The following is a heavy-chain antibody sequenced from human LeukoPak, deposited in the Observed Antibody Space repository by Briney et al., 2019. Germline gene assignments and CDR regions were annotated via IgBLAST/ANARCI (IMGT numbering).Heavy chain of an antibody. V-gene: IGHV3-48*03. J-gene: IGHJ6*02. D-gene: IGHD2-15*01. Sequence: GESLRLSCAASGFTFSSYEMNWVRQAPGKGLEWVSYISSSGSTIYYADSVKGRFTISRDNAKNSLYLQMNSLRAEDTAVYYCARDRLDCSGGSCYSYYYGMDVWGQGTTVTVSS. CDR3: ARDRLDCSGGSCYSYYYGMDV. CDR1: GFTFSSYE. CDR2: ISSSGSTI.